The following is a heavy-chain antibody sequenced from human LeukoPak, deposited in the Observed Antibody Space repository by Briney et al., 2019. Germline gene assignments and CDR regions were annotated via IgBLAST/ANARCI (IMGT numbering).Heavy chain of an antibody. CDR1: GGSISSSSYY. CDR3: ARDSPSSGWYKWFDP. V-gene: IGHV4-39*07. Sequence: SETLSLTCTVSGGSISSSSYYWGWIRQPPGKGLEWIWGIYYSGSTYYNPSLKSRVTISVDTSKNQFSLKLSSVTAADTAVYYCARDSPSSGWYKWFDPWGQGTLVTVSS. CDR2: IYYSGST. D-gene: IGHD6-19*01. J-gene: IGHJ5*02.